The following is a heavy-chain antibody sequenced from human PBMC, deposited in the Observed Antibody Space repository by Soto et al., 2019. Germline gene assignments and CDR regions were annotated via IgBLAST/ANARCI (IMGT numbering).Heavy chain of an antibody. J-gene: IGHJ1*01. D-gene: IGHD3-22*01. CDR3: ARSYYYDSSGYYRSFFQL. CDR2: IWYDGSNK. V-gene: IGHV3-33*01. CDR1: GFTFSSYG. Sequence: GGSLRLSCAASGFTFSSYGMHWVRQAPGKGLEWVAVIWYDGSNKYYADSVKGRFTISRDNSKNTLYLQMNSLRAEDTAVYYCARSYYYDSSGYYRSFFQLWAQGNLVTVSS.